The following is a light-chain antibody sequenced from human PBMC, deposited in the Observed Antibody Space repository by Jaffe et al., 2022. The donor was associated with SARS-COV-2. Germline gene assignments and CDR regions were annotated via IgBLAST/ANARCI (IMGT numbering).Light chain of an antibody. CDR3: QQYYSSPHT. J-gene: IGKJ4*01. CDR2: WAS. V-gene: IGKV4-1*01. CDR1: QSVLYSSNNKNY. Sequence: DIVMTQSPESLAVSLGERATINCKSSQSVLYSSNNKNYLAWYQQKPGQPPKLLIYWASTRESGVPDRFGGSGSGTEFTLTISNLQAEDVAVYYCQQYYSSPHTFGGGTKVEIK.